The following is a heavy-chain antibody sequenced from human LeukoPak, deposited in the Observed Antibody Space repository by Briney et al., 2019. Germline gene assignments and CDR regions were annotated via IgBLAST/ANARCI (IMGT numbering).Heavy chain of an antibody. D-gene: IGHD3-22*01. Sequence: SETLSLTCAVYGGSFSGYYWSWIRQPPGKGLEWIGEINHSGSTNYNPSLKSRVTMSVDTSKNQFSLKLSSVTAADTAVYYCARSHPYYYDSSGYEFDYWGQGTLVTVSS. J-gene: IGHJ4*02. V-gene: IGHV4-34*01. CDR3: ARSHPYYYDSSGYEFDY. CDR2: INHSGST. CDR1: GGSFSGYY.